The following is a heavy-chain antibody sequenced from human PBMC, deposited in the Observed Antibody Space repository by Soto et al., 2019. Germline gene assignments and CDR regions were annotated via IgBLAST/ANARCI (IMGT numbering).Heavy chain of an antibody. CDR2: ISNNGAHT. V-gene: IGHV3-64*01. D-gene: IGHD6-13*01. CDR1: GFTFSNYE. J-gene: IGHJ6*03. CDR3: ARRGYGSRWPNVYMDV. Sequence: EAQLVESGGGLVQPGGSLRLSCAASGFTFSNYEMNWVRQAPGKGLEYVSGISNNGAHTDYAKSVKGRFTISRDNSENTLYLQMGSRRAEDMALYYCARRGYGSRWPNVYMDVWGKGTTVTVS.